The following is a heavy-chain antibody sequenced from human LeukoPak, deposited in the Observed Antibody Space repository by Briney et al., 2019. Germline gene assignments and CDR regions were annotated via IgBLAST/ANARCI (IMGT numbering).Heavy chain of an antibody. D-gene: IGHD3-3*01. V-gene: IGHV3-23*01. CDR2: ISGSGGST. CDR1: GFTFSSYA. J-gene: IGHJ4*02. Sequence: GRSLRLSCAASGFTFSSYAMSWVRQAPGKGLEWVSAISGSGGSTYYADSVKGRFTISRDNSKNALYLQMNSLRAEDTAVYYCAKARLEWLLRPFDYWGQGTLVTVSS. CDR3: AKARLEWLLRPFDY.